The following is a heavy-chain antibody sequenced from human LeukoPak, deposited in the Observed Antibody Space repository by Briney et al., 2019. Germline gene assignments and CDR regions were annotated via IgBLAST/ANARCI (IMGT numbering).Heavy chain of an antibody. J-gene: IGHJ4*02. D-gene: IGHD6-19*01. CDR1: GGSISSYY. Sequence: SETLSLTCTVSGGSISSYYWSWIRQPPGKGLEWIGYIYYSGSTNYNPFLKSRVTISVDTSKNQFSLKLSSVTAADTAVYYCARHEKSSGWYYDYWGQGTLVTVSS. V-gene: IGHV4-59*08. CDR3: ARHEKSSGWYYDY. CDR2: IYYSGST.